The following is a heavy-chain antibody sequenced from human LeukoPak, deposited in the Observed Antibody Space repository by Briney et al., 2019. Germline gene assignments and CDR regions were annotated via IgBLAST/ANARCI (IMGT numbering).Heavy chain of an antibody. V-gene: IGHV1-24*01. CDR1: GYTLTELS. Sequence: ASVKVSCKVSGYTLTELSMHWVRQAPGKGLEWMGGFDPKDGDTIYAQKFQGRVTMTGDTSIDTAYMALSSLRSEDTAVYYCARMTIVGATRLIEDDAFDIWGQGTMVTVSS. D-gene: IGHD1-26*01. CDR2: FDPKDGDT. CDR3: ARMTIVGATRLIEDDAFDI. J-gene: IGHJ3*02.